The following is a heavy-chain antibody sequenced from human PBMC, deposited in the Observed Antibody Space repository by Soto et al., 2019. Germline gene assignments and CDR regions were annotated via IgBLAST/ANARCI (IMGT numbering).Heavy chain of an antibody. Sequence: PSETLSLTCTISGGSISSSSYYWGWIRQPPGKGLEWIGSIYYSGSTYYNPSLKSRVTISVDTSKNQFSLKLSSVTAADPALYYCARDRTSFGLHVWGQGTKVSFSS. CDR1: GGSISSSSYY. CDR3: ARDRTSFGLHV. J-gene: IGHJ6*02. V-gene: IGHV4-39*02. CDR2: IYYSGST. D-gene: IGHD1-7*01.